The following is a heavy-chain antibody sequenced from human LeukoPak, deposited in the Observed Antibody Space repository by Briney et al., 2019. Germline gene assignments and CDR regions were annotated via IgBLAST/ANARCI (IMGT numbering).Heavy chain of an antibody. V-gene: IGHV3-9*01. D-gene: IGHD1-26*01. CDR2: VTWNSDTI. Sequence: GRSLRLSCAASGFTFDDYAMHWVRQAPGKGLEWVSGVTWNSDTIGYADSAMGRFTISGDNAKNSLYLQMNNLRAEDTALYYCTKDISVGATPYYFDYWGQGTLVTVSS. J-gene: IGHJ4*02. CDR3: TKDISVGATPYYFDY. CDR1: GFTFDDYA.